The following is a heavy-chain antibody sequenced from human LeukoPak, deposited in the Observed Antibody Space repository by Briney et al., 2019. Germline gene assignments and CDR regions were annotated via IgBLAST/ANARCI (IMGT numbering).Heavy chain of an antibody. Sequence: ASVKVSCKASGYTFTSYGISWVRQAPGQGLEWMGWISAYNGNTNYAQKLQGRVTMTTDTSTSTAYMELGSLRSDDTAVYYCARVPQGGDYDLCGAFDIWGQGTMVTVSS. V-gene: IGHV1-18*01. CDR1: GYTFTSYG. D-gene: IGHD4-17*01. CDR2: ISAYNGNT. J-gene: IGHJ3*02. CDR3: ARVPQGGDYDLCGAFDI.